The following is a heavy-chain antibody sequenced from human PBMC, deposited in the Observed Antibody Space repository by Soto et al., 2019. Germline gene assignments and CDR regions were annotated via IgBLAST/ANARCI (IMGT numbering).Heavy chain of an antibody. CDR2: IKEDGSEK. Sequence: EVQLVESGGGLVQPGGSLRLSCAASGFTFSWFWMSWVRQAPGKGLEWVANIKEDGSEKNYVDSVKGRFTISRDNAKNSRYLDMNSLRAEDTAVYYCARGRTTDSWGQGTLVTVSS. J-gene: IGHJ5*01. V-gene: IGHV3-7*01. CDR1: GFTFSWFW. CDR3: ARGRTTDS.